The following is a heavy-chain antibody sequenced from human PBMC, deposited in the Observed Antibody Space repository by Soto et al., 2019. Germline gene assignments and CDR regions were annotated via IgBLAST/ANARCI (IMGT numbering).Heavy chain of an antibody. CDR2: VYHTGNA. CDR1: CGSITTAGYS. Sequence: SETLSLTCTVSCGSITTAGYSWSWIRQPPGKALEWIGYVYHTGNAYPKPSLKSRVTISLDRSRNQFSLKMTSVTAADTALYYCASRPFYYYGLDVWGQGTTVTVSS. J-gene: IGHJ6*02. V-gene: IGHV4-30-2*01. CDR3: ASRPFYYYGLDV.